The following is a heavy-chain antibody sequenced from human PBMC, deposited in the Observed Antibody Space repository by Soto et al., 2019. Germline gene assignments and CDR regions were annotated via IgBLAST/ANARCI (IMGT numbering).Heavy chain of an antibody. CDR1: GFTFSSNA. Sequence: GGTLRLSCAASGFTFSSNAMSWVRQAPGKGLEWVSAISCSGGSTYYADSVKGRFTISRDNSKNTLYLQMNSLRAEDTAVYYCAKEKSSTCCCNWFDPWGQGTLVTVSS. CDR3: AKEKSSTCCCNWFDP. CDR2: ISCSGGST. J-gene: IGHJ5*02. D-gene: IGHD2-2*01. V-gene: IGHV3-23*01.